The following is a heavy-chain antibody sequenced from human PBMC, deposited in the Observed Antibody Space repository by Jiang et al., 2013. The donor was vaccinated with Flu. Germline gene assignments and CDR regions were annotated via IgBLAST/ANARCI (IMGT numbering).Heavy chain of an antibody. D-gene: IGHD4-23*01. V-gene: IGHV1-18*01. Sequence: SWVRQAPGQGLEWMGWISAYNGNIIYAQKLQGRVTMTTDTSTNTAYMELRSLRSDDTAVYYCARDRVGTGLFDPWGQGTLVTVSS. CDR2: ISAYNGNI. J-gene: IGHJ5*02. CDR3: ARDRVGTGLFDP.